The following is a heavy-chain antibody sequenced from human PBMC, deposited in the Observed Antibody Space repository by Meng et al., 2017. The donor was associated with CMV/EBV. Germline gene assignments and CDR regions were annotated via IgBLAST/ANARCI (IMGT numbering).Heavy chain of an antibody. J-gene: IGHJ5*02. CDR2: IYYSGST. D-gene: IGHD1-20*01. CDR1: GGSISSSSYY. V-gene: IGHV4-39*07. CDR3: ARVSNWNDNWFDP. Sequence: SETLSLTCTVSGGSISSSSYYWGWIRQPPGTGLEWIGSIYYSGSTYYNPSLKSRVTISVDTSKNQFSLKLSSVTAADTAVYYCARVSNWNDNWFDPWGQGTLVTVSS.